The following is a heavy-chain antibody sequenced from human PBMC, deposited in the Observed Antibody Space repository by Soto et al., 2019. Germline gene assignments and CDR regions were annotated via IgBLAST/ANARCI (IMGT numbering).Heavy chain of an antibody. J-gene: IGHJ4*02. CDR2: MNPNTGNS. CDR3: ARRAETNGWNGFGADKYYFDF. CDR1: GYTFTSYD. V-gene: IGHV1-8*01. Sequence: ASVKVSCKASGYTFTSYDIYWVRQATGQGLEWMGWMNPNTGNSGYAQKFQGRVTVTSDTSINTVYMELSSLRSEDTAVYYCARRAETNGWNGFGADKYYFDFWGQGTLVTVSS. D-gene: IGHD1-1*01.